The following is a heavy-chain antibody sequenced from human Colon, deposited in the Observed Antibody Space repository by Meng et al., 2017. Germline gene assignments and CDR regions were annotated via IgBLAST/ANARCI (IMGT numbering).Heavy chain of an antibody. V-gene: IGHV4-4*02. J-gene: IGHJ5*02. CDR2: IFHSGTS. CDR1: GASISGDNW. Sequence: RQASGRGLVKPSGTLSLTCAVSGASISGDNWWSWVRQTPGKGLEWLGEIFHSGTSNYNPSLKSRVTISVDKSKNQFSLRLSSVTAADTAVYYCARRNSNNWFDPWGQGILVTVSS. D-gene: IGHD2/OR15-2a*01. CDR3: ARRNSNNWFDP.